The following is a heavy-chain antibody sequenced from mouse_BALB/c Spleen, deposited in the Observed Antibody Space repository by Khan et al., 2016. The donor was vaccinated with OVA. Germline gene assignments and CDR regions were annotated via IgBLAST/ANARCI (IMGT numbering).Heavy chain of an antibody. D-gene: IGHD2-14*01. Sequence: QIQLVQSGPELKKPGETVKISCKASGYIFTNYGMNWVKQAPGKGLKWMGWINTNTGEPTFAEEFKERFAFSLETSANTAYLQIKSLKNEDTATYFGARGYYRYGSWLAYWGQGTLVTVSA. CDR3: ARGYYRYGSWLAY. CDR1: GYIFTNYG. J-gene: IGHJ3*01. V-gene: IGHV9-3*02. CDR2: INTNTGEP.